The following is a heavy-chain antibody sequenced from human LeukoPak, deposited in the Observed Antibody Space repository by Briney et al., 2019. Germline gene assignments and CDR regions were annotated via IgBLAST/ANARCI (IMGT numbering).Heavy chain of an antibody. J-gene: IGHJ4*02. Sequence: ASVKVSCKVSGNSLTKLSMHWVRQPPGKGPEWMGGFEPEDGKIICAQKFEGRLTMTEDTSTETAYMELSSLRSEDTAVYYCARSQYTGSCFDYWGQGVLVTVSS. CDR1: GNSLTKLS. CDR3: ARSQYTGSCFDY. CDR2: FEPEDGKI. D-gene: IGHD1-26*01. V-gene: IGHV1-24*01.